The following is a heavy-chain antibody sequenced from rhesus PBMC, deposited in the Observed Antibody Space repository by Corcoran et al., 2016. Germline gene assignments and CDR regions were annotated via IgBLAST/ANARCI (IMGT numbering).Heavy chain of an antibody. V-gene: IGHV4-73*01. CDR2: IEGNTTRH. Sequence: QVKLQQWGEGLVKPSETLSLTCAVYGGSISGYYWSWIRQPPGKGLEWVGKIEGNTTRHNNTPSPKTPGTISKDTSKNQFSLKRSSVTAADTAVYYVARGSGLQYFRGRFDVWGPGVLVTVSS. CDR3: ARGSGLQYFRGRFDV. CDR1: GGSISGYY. D-gene: IGHD3-3*01. J-gene: IGHJ5-1*01.